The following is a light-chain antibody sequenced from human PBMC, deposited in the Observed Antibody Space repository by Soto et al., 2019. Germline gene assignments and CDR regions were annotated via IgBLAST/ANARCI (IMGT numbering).Light chain of an antibody. CDR3: AAWDDSLNGYV. J-gene: IGLJ1*01. CDR2: SNN. V-gene: IGLV1-44*01. CDR1: SSNIGSNT. Sequence: QSVLTQPPSASGTPGQRVTISCSGSSSNIGSNTVNWYQQLPGTAPKLLIYSNNQRPSGVPERFSGSKSGTSASLAISGLQSEDEADYYCAAWDDSLNGYVFGTGTKVIVL.